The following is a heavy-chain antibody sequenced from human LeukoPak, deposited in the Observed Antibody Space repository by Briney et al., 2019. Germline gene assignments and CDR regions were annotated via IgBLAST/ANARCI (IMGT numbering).Heavy chain of an antibody. CDR2: IYPGGDT. CDR3: AKVAKYYYGSETYYFFEH. V-gene: IGHV3-66*01. Sequence: GGSLRLSCAASGFIVSSNYMTWVRQAPGKGLEWVSLIYPGGDTYYADSGKGRFTISRDNSKNTLYLQMNSLRAEDTAVYYCAKVAKYYYGSETYYFFEHWGQGTPVTASS. J-gene: IGHJ4*02. D-gene: IGHD3-10*01. CDR1: GFIVSSNY.